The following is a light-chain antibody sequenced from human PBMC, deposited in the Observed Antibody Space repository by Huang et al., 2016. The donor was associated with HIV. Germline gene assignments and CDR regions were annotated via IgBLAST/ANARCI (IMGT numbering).Light chain of an antibody. CDR3: QQYGTSPT. V-gene: IGKV3-20*01. CDR1: QSFSSSY. CDR2: TAS. J-gene: IGKJ4*01. Sequence: ENVLTQSPVTLFLSPGERATLPCRASQSFSSSYLASFQHKPGQAPRLLMYTASSRATGIPDRFSGRGSGKDFTLTITGLEPEDFAVYYCQQYGTSPTFGGGTKVEIK.